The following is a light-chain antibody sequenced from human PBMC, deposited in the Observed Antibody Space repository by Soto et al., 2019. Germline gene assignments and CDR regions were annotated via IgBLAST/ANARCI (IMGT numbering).Light chain of an antibody. CDR3: LLYYGSPQPNWV. CDR2: STT. J-gene: IGLJ3*02. V-gene: IGLV7-43*01. Sequence: QAVVTQEHSLTVSPGGTVTLTCASSTAPFTIGYYPNWCQQKPGQAHRPLIYSTTNKHSWTPARFSGSLLGGKSALTLSGVQPEDEAEYYCLLYYGSPQPNWVFGGGTTLTVL. CDR1: TAPFTIGYY.